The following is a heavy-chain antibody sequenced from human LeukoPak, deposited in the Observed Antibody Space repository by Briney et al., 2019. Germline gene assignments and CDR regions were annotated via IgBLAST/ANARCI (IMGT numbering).Heavy chain of an antibody. D-gene: IGHD5-18*01. Sequence: PGGSLRLSCAASGFTFSSYAMSWVRQAPGKGLEWVSVISGNGGRTYYADSVKGRFTISRDNSKNTLYLQMNSLRAEDTAVYYCAKVRDMDTVLGRFDKWGQGTLVTVSS. CDR1: GFTFSSYA. CDR2: ISGNGGRT. CDR3: AKVRDMDTVLGRFDK. V-gene: IGHV3-23*01. J-gene: IGHJ5*02.